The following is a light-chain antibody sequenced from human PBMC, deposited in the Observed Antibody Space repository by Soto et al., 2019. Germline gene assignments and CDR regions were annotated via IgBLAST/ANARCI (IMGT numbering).Light chain of an antibody. CDR1: QSISSW. CDR3: QHQRT. V-gene: IGKV1-5*03. Sequence: DIQMTQSPSTLSGSVGDRVTITCRASQSISSWLAWYQQKPGKAPKLLIYKASSLESGVPSRFSGSGSGTEFTLTISSLQPDDFATYYCQHQRTFGQGTKVDI. CDR2: KAS. J-gene: IGKJ1*01.